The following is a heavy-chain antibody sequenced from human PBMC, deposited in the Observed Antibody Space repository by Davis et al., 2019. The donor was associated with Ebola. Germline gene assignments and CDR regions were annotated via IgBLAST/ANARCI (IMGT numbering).Heavy chain of an antibody. CDR2: ISTSGITT. D-gene: IGHD3-10*01. CDR1: GFTFSDYY. CDR3: ARSLWFGEYDS. Sequence: GESLKISCAASGFTFSDYYMNWIRQAPGKGLEWVSYISTSGITTYYAGSVKGRFTISRDNADNSLYLQMDSLRADDTAVYYCARSLWFGEYDSWGQGTLVTVSS. V-gene: IGHV3-11*01. J-gene: IGHJ4*02.